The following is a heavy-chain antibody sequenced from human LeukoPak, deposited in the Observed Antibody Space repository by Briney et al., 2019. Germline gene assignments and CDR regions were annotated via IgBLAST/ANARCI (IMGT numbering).Heavy chain of an antibody. V-gene: IGHV3-23*01. CDR3: AKDRDPLSSSGWPWAYFDY. CDR1: GFSFSYHG. Sequence: GGSLRLSCVASGFSFSYHGMNWVRLAPGKGLEWVSGVSPPGGGTYYADSVKGRFTISRDNSKNTVFLQMNSLRAEDTAVYYCAKDRDPLSSSGWPWAYFDYWGQGIMVIVSS. CDR2: VSPPGGGT. J-gene: IGHJ4*02. D-gene: IGHD6-19*01.